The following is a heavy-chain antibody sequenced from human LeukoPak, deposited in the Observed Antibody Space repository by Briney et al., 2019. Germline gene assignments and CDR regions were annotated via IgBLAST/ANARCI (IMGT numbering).Heavy chain of an antibody. CDR3: AHPIAAAGRLPQDDAFDI. CDR1: GFSLSTSGVG. CDR2: IYWNDDK. Sequence: SGPTLVNPTQTLTLTCTFSGFSLSTSGVGVGWIRQPPGKALEWLALIYWNDDKRYSPSLKSRLTITKDTSKNQVVLTMTNMDPVDTAAYHCAHPIAAAGRLPQDDAFDIWGQGTMVTVSS. D-gene: IGHD6-13*01. J-gene: IGHJ3*02. V-gene: IGHV2-5*01.